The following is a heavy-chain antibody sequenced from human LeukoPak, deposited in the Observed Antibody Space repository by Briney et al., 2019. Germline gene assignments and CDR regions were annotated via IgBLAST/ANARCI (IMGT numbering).Heavy chain of an antibody. D-gene: IGHD7-27*01. CDR2: IYSGGST. V-gene: IGHV3-66*01. CDR1: GFTFSDYY. CDR3: ARDAGDRGGFDY. Sequence: PGGSLRLSCAASGFTFSDYYMSWIRQAPGKGLEWVSVIYSGGSTYYADSVKGRFTISRDNSKNTLYLQMNSLRAEDTAVYYCARDAGDRGGFDYWGQGTLVTVSS. J-gene: IGHJ4*02.